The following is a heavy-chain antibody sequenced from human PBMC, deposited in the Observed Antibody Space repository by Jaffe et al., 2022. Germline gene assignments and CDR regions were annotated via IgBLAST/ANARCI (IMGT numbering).Heavy chain of an antibody. V-gene: IGHV1-69*01. CDR3: ARAEAASSDYDYIWGSYRREYYFDY. CDR1: GGTFSSYA. CDR2: IIPIFGTA. J-gene: IGHJ4*02. D-gene: IGHD3-16*02. Sequence: QVQLVQSGAEVKKPGSSVKVSCKASGGTFSSYAISWVRQAPGQGLEWMGGIIPIFGTANYAQKFQGRVTITADESTSTAYMELSSLRSEDTAVYYCARAEAASSDYDYIWGSYRREYYFDYWGQGTLVTVSS.